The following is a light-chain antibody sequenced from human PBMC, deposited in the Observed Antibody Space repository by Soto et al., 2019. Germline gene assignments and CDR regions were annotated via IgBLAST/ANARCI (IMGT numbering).Light chain of an antibody. V-gene: IGLV2-14*01. CDR3: SSYTSITPYV. CDR1: SSDVGGYNY. CDR2: DVS. Sequence: QSALTQPASVSGSPGQSITISCTGTSSDVGGYNYVSWYQQHPGKAPKLMIYDVSNRPSGVSNRFSGSTSSNTASLTISGLQAEEEADYCCSSYTSITPYVFGTGTKVTVL. J-gene: IGLJ1*01.